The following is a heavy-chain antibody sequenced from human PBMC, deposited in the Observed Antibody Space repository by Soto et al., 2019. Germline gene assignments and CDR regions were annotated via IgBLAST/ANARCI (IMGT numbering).Heavy chain of an antibody. CDR2: INHSGST. CDR3: ARGRYCSSTSCYTAMVTEFNY. V-gene: IGHV4-34*01. Sequence: QVQLQQWGAGLLKPSETLSLTCAVYGGSFSGYYWSWIRQPPGKGLEWIGEINHSGSTNYNPSLQSRVTISVDTSKNQFSLKLSSVTAADTAVYYCARGRYCSSTSCYTAMVTEFNYWGQGTLVTVSS. CDR1: GGSFSGYY. J-gene: IGHJ4*02. D-gene: IGHD2-2*02.